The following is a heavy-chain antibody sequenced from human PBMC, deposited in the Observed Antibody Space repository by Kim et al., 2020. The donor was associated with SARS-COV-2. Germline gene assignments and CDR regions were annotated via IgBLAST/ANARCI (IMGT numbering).Heavy chain of an antibody. CDR3: ARGPGCYDLGYYYYGMHV. CDR1: GYTFTSYG. CDR2: ISAYNGNT. Sequence: ASVKVSCKASGYTFTSYGISWVRQAPGQGLEWMGWISAYNGNTNYAQKLQGRVTMTTDTSTSTAYMELRSLRSDDTAVYYCARGPGCYDLGYYYYGMHVWVQGTTATVSS. V-gene: IGHV1-18*01. D-gene: IGHD5-12*01. J-gene: IGHJ6*02.